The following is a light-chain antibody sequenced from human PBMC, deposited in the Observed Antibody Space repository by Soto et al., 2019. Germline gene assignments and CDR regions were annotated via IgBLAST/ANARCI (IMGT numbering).Light chain of an antibody. CDR1: QSVYNNY. CDR2: GAS. Sequence: EIVVTQSPGTLSLSPGERATLSCRASQSVYNNYLAWYQQKPGQTPKLLVNGASNRATGITDRFSGGGSGTDFTLAVSSREPEDLEVYYCQQYALPPLSFSQGTRVEIK. J-gene: IGKJ2*01. CDR3: QQYALPPLS. V-gene: IGKV3-20*01.